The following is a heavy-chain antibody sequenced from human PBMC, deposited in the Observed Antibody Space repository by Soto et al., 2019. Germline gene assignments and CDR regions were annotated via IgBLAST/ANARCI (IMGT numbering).Heavy chain of an antibody. V-gene: IGHV1-69*13. J-gene: IGHJ4*02. CDR1: GGTFSSYA. CDR3: ARDRYYGSGSYRGTHLDY. Sequence: GASVKVSCKASGGTFSSYAISWVRQAPGQGLEWMGGIIPIFGTANYAQKFQGRVTITADESTSTAYMELSSLRSEDTAVYYCARDRYYGSGSYRGTHLDYWGQGTLVTVSS. CDR2: IIPIFGTA. D-gene: IGHD3-10*01.